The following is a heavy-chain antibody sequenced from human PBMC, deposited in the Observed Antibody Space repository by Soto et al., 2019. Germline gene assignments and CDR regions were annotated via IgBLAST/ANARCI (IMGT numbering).Heavy chain of an antibody. D-gene: IGHD3-16*01. Sequence: QLQLQESGPGLVKPSETLSLTCTVSGGSVSSSDYYWGWIRQPPGKELEWIGAVYYSGTTYYMPSLKSRVTISVDTSKNHFSLNLRSVTAADTAVYYCARQTGGLGYYFDYWGQGALVTVSS. J-gene: IGHJ4*02. V-gene: IGHV4-39*01. CDR2: VYYSGTT. CDR3: ARQTGGLGYYFDY. CDR1: GGSVSSSDYY.